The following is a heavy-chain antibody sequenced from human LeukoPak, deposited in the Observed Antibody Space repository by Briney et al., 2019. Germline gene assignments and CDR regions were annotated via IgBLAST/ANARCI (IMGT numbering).Heavy chain of an antibody. V-gene: IGHV3-33*06. Sequence: GGSLRLSCAASGFTFSSYGMHWVRQAPGKGLEWVAVIWYDGSNKYYADSVKGRFTISRGNSKNTLYLQMNSLRAEDTAVYYCAKDLRDYRYYFDYWGQGTLVTVSS. CDR3: AKDLRDYRYYFDY. J-gene: IGHJ4*02. CDR2: IWYDGSNK. CDR1: GFTFSSYG. D-gene: IGHD4-17*01.